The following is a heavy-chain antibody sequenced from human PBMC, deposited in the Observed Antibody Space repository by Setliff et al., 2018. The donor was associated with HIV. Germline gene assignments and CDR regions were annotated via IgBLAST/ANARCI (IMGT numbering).Heavy chain of an antibody. D-gene: IGHD5-18*01. J-gene: IGHJ4*02. Sequence: SETLSLTCTVSGGSISSSSYYWGWIRQPPGKGLAWIGSIYYNGNTNYNPSLKSRVTISVDTSKNQFSLRLRSVTAADTAVYYCARLPRQLLKGAAAYFDYWGQGTLVTVSS. V-gene: IGHV4-39*07. CDR3: ARLPRQLLKGAAAYFDY. CDR1: GGSISSSSYY. CDR2: IYYNGNT.